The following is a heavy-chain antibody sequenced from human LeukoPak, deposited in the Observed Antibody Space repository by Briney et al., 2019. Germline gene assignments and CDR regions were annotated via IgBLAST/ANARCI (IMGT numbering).Heavy chain of an antibody. D-gene: IGHD4-17*01. CDR3: AKLDGDQSSIDAFDI. CDR1: GFTFSSYA. CDR2: ISGSGYST. Sequence: GGSPRLSCAVSGFTFSSYAMSWVRQAPGKGLEWVSVISGSGYSTYYADSVKGRFTISRDNSKNTLYLQMNSLRAEDTAVYYCAKLDGDQSSIDAFDIWGQGTMVTVSS. V-gene: IGHV3-23*01. J-gene: IGHJ3*02.